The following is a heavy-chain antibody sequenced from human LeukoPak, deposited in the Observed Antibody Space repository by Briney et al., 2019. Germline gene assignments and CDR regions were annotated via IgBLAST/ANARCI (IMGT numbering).Heavy chain of an antibody. D-gene: IGHD3-22*01. J-gene: IGHJ4*02. CDR3: ARWVGGDSSGYYLFFDY. Sequence: KPSETLSLTCAVYGGSFSVYYWSWIRQPPGKGLEWIGEINHSGSTNYNPSLKSRVTISVDTSKNQFSLKLSSVTAADTAVYYCARWVGGDSSGYYLFFDYWGQGTLVTVSS. V-gene: IGHV4-34*01. CDR1: GGSFSVYY. CDR2: INHSGST.